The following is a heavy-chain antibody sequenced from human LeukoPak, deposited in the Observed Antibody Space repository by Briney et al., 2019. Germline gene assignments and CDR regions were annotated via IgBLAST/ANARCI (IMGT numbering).Heavy chain of an antibody. J-gene: IGHJ4*02. D-gene: IGHD1-26*01. CDR2: MYYSGST. Sequence: SETLSLTCTVSGGSIASYYWSWIRQPPGKGLEWIAYMYYSGSTNYNPSLKSRVTISPDTSKNQFSLKLSSVTAADTAVYYCARDASYFSFDYWGQGTLVTVSS. V-gene: IGHV4-59*12. CDR3: ARDASYFSFDY. CDR1: GGSIASYY.